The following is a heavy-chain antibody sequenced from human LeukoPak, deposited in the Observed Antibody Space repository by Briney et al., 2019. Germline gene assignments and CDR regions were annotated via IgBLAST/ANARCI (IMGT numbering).Heavy chain of an antibody. J-gene: IGHJ4*02. CDR1: GYTFTSYG. Sequence: ASVKVSCKASGYTFTSYGISWVRQAPGQGLEWMGGISAYNGNTNYAQKLQGRVTMTTDTSTSTAYMELRSLRSDDTAVYYCARVPQYYDSSGYSDYWGQGTLVTVSS. D-gene: IGHD3-22*01. CDR3: ARVPQYYDSSGYSDY. V-gene: IGHV1-18*01. CDR2: ISAYNGNT.